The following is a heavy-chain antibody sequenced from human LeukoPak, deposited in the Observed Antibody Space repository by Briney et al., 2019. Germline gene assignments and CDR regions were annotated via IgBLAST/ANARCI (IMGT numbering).Heavy chain of an antibody. CDR2: INSDGSEG. D-gene: IGHD6-6*01. CDR3: ARSSYSSSSSV. CDR1: GFTFSGFW. V-gene: IGHV3-7*03. Sequence: GGSLRLSYAVSGFTFSGFWMSWSRQAPGKGLEWVASINSDGSEGYYADVVKGRFTISRDNAKNSLYLQINSLRAEDTAVYYCARSSYSSSSSVRGQGTMVTVSS. J-gene: IGHJ3*01.